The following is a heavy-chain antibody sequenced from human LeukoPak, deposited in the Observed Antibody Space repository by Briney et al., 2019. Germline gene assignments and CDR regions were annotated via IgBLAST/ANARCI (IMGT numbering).Heavy chain of an antibody. CDR2: IIPIFGTA. D-gene: IGHD3-22*01. CDR1: GGTFSSYA. CDR3: ARTYDYDSGIDY. J-gene: IGHJ4*02. V-gene: IGHV1-69*05. Sequence: SVKVSCKASGGTFSSYAISWVRQAPGQGLEWMGGIIPIFGTANYAQKLQGRVTMTTDTSTSTAYMELRSLRSDDTAVYYCARTYDYDSGIDYWGQGTLVTVSS.